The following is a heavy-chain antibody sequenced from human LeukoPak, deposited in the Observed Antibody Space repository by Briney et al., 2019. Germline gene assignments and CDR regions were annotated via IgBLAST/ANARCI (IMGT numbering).Heavy chain of an antibody. CDR3: ARYEQLVLSHFDY. CDR1: GGPMYSYY. V-gene: IGHV4-4*07. J-gene: IGHJ4*02. D-gene: IGHD6-6*01. Sequence: SETLSLTCTVSGGPMYSYYWSWIRQTAGKGLEWIGRVYPGVSNDYNPSLKSRVTISVDTSKNQFSLKLSSVTAADTAVYYCARYEQLVLSHFDYWGQGTLVTVSS. CDR2: VYPGVSN.